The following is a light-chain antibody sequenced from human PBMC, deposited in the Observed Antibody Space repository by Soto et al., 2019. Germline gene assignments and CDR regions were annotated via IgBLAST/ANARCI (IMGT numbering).Light chain of an antibody. CDR1: SSNIGSNS. CDR2: GNT. CDR3: ASWDDSLNGVV. J-gene: IGLJ3*02. V-gene: IGLV1-44*01. Sequence: QAVVTQPPSASGTPGQRVTISCSGSSSNIGSNSANWYQKFPATAPKLLIYGNTQRPSGVPDRFSGSKSGTSASLAISGLHSEDEADYYCASWDDSLNGVVFGGGTKLTVL.